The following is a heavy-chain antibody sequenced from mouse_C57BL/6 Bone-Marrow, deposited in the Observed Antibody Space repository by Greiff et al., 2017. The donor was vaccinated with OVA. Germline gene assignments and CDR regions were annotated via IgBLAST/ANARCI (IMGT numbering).Heavy chain of an antibody. CDR2: IYPGSGST. CDR3: ATYGYDGDGDLYFDY. J-gene: IGHJ2*01. CDR1: GYTFTSYW. Sequence: QVQLQQSGAELVKPGASVKMSCKASGYTFTSYWITWVKQRPGQGLEWIGDIYPGSGSTNYNEKFKSKATLTVDTSSSTAYMQLSSLTSEDSAVYYCATYGYDGDGDLYFDYWGQGTTLTVSS. D-gene: IGHD2-2*01. V-gene: IGHV1-55*01.